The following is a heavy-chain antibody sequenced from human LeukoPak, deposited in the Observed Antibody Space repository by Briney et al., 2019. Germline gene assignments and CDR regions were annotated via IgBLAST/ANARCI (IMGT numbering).Heavy chain of an antibody. V-gene: IGHV4-59*01. J-gene: IGHJ3*02. CDR2: XYYSGST. D-gene: IGHD5-18*01. CDR3: ARGASQIQLWFENAFDI. CDR1: GGSISSYY. Sequence: SETLSLTCTVSGGSISSYYWSWIRQXXXXXXXXXXXXYYSGSTNYNPSLKSRVTISVDTSKNQFSLKLSSVTAADTAVYYCARGASQIQLWFENAFDIWGQGTMVTVSS.